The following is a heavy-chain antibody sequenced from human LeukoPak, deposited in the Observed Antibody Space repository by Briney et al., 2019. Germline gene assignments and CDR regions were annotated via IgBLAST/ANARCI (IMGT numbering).Heavy chain of an antibody. J-gene: IGHJ4*02. D-gene: IGHD3-16*02. CDR2: IYYSGST. V-gene: IGHV4-59*01. Sequence: SETLSLTCTVSGGSISSYYWSWIRQPPGKGLEWIGYIYYSGSTNYNPSLKSRVTISVDTSKNQFSLKLSSVTAADTAVYYCASSGDYVWGSYRYYWGQGTLVTVSS. CDR1: GGSISSYY. CDR3: ASSGDYVWGSYRYY.